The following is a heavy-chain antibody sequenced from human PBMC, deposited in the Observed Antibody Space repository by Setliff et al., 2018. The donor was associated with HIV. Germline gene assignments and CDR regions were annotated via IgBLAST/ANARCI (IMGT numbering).Heavy chain of an antibody. CDR1: GGTLSNYV. D-gene: IGHD6-13*01. J-gene: IGHJ3*02. CDR2: IIPMYNIP. CDR3: ARDQTGVAAAAFGGGSAWSDEGFDI. Sequence: ASVKVSCKTTGGTLSNYVITWVRQAPGQGLEWMGMIIPMYNIPAYAQKFQGRVTFTADESTSTAYMELSSLSSEDTAVYYCARDQTGVAAAAFGGGSAWSDEGFDIWGQGTMVTVSS. V-gene: IGHV1-69*13.